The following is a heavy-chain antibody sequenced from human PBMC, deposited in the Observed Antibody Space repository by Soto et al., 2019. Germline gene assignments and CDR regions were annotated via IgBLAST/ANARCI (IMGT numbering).Heavy chain of an antibody. CDR3: ARLGDTVYDFDS. Sequence: QVQLQESGPGRVKPSQTLSLTCTVSGGSIRSGTYYWSWIRQHPGKGLEWIGYIYYSVSTFYNPSLQSRVTMSVDTSKNQFSLKLSSVNAADTAVYYCARLGDTVYDFDSWGQGTLVTV. CDR2: IYYSVST. D-gene: IGHD3-22*01. V-gene: IGHV4-31*03. J-gene: IGHJ4*02. CDR1: GGSIRSGTYY.